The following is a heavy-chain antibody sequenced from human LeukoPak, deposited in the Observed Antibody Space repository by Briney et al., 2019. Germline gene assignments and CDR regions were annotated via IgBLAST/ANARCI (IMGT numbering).Heavy chain of an antibody. CDR1: GFTFSSYW. CDR3: AKDYNFGY. V-gene: IGHV3-23*01. D-gene: IGHD4-11*01. CDR2: ISGSGDST. J-gene: IGHJ4*02. Sequence: GGSLRLSCAASGFTFSSYWMSWVRQAPGKGLEWVSTISGSGDSTYYADSVKGRFTISRDKSKNTLYLQMNSLRVEDTAIYFCAKDYNFGYWGQGTQVTVSS.